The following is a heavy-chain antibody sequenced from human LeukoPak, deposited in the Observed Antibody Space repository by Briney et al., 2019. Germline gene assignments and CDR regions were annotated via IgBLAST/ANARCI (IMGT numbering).Heavy chain of an antibody. J-gene: IGHJ4*02. V-gene: IGHV4-61*02. CDR1: GDSISNSRHY. CDR2: IYPSGNT. Sequence: SETLSLTCTVSGDSISNSRHYWSWIRQPAGKALEWIGRIYPSGNTNYNPSLKSRVSISLDTSKNQFSLNLKSVTAADTAMYYCARDGVVTMELDYWGQGTLVTVSS. D-gene: IGHD3-3*01. CDR3: ARDGVVTMELDY.